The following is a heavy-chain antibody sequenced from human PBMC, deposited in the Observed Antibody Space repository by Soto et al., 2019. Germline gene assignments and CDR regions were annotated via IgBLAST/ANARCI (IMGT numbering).Heavy chain of an antibody. J-gene: IGHJ4*02. D-gene: IGHD3-3*01. V-gene: IGHV4-38-2*01. CDR2: IYHSGST. Sequence: PSETLSLTCSVSGYSISSGYYWGWIRQPPGKGLEWIGSIYHSGSTYYNPSLKIRVTISVDTSKNQFSLKLSSVTAADTAVYYCESGYYDFWSGKFDYWGPGPLVTVSS. CDR3: ESGYYDFWSGKFDY. CDR1: GYSISSGYY.